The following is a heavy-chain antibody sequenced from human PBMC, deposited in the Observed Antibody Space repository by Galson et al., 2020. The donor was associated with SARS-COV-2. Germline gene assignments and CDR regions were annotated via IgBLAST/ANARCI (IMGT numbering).Heavy chain of an antibody. V-gene: IGHV3-30*16. CDR1: GFTFSSYA. CDR3: TRDQVGWYFDL. Sequence: AGSLRLSCAASGFTFSSYAMHWVRQAPGKGLEWVAVISYDGSNKYYADPVKGRFTSSRDSSKNTLYLQMNSLRAEDTAVYYCTRDQVGWYFDLWGRGTLVTVSS. J-gene: IGHJ2*01. CDR2: ISYDGSNK. D-gene: IGHD1-26*01.